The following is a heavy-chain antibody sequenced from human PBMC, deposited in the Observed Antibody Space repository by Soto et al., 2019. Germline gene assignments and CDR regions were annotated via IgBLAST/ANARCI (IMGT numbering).Heavy chain of an antibody. CDR1: GFTFSSYA. CDR2: ISGSGGST. CDR3: AKAKGHYYGSGIDAYDI. V-gene: IGHV3-23*01. Sequence: GGSLRLSCAASGFTFSSYAMSWVRQAPGKGLEWVSAISGSGGSTYYADSVKGRFTISRDNSKNTLYLQMNSLRAEDTAVYYCAKAKGHYYGSGIDAYDIWGQGTMVTVSS. D-gene: IGHD3-10*01. J-gene: IGHJ3*02.